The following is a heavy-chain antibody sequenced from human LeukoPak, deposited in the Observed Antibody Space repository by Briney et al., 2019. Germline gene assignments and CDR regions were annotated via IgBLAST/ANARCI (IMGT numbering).Heavy chain of an antibody. D-gene: IGHD3-22*01. Sequence: SVKVSCKASGYTFTSYGISWVRQAPGQGLEWMGWISAYNGNTNYAQKLQGRVTMTTDTSTSTAYMELRSLRSDDTAVYYCARGVITMIVVTYFDYWGQGTLVTVSS. V-gene: IGHV1-18*01. CDR3: ARGVITMIVVTYFDY. J-gene: IGHJ4*02. CDR1: GYTFTSYG. CDR2: ISAYNGNT.